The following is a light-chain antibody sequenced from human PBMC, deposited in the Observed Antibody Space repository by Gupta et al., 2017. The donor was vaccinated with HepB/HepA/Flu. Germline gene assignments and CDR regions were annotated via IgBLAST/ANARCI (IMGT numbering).Light chain of an antibody. CDR1: SSNVGRDN. CDR3: AAWDNSLSAYV. Sequence: QPVLTQPPSASGTPGQRVAIPCSGSSSNVGRDNVYWYRQLPGTAPNLLIYNDDRRPSGVPDRFSGSESGTSASLAISGLRSEDEADYYCAAWDNSLSAYVFGTGTWVTVL. V-gene: IGLV1-47*02. CDR2: NDD. J-gene: IGLJ1*01.